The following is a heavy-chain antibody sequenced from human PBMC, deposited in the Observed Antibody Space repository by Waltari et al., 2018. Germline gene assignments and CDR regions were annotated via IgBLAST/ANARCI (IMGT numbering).Heavy chain of an antibody. J-gene: IGHJ5*02. CDR3: ARVGSSWGDNWFDP. V-gene: IGHV4-4*07. CDR1: GGSISSYY. Sequence: QVQLQESGPGLVTPSETLSLPCTVSGGSISSYYWSWIRQPAGKGLEWIGRIYTSGSTNYNPSLKSRVTMSVDTSKNQFSLKLSSVTAADTAVYYCARVGSSWGDNWFDPWGQGTLVTVSS. D-gene: IGHD3-3*01. CDR2: IYTSGST.